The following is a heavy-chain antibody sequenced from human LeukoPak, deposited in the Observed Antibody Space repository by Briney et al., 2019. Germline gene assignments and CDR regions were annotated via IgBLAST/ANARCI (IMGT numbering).Heavy chain of an antibody. J-gene: IGHJ1*01. V-gene: IGHV4-34*01. Sequence: SETLSLTCAVYGGSFSGYYWNWIRQPPGKGLEWIGEINHSGSTNYNPSLKSRVTISVDTSKNHFPLKLSSVTAADTAVYYCARGYSSSSVWHWGQGTLVTVSS. D-gene: IGHD6-6*01. CDR3: ARGYSSSSVWH. CDR2: INHSGST. CDR1: GGSFSGYY.